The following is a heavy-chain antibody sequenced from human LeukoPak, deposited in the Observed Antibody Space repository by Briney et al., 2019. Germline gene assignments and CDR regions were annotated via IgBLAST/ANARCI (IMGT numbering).Heavy chain of an antibody. D-gene: IGHD3-16*01. V-gene: IGHV4-4*07. CDR3: ARGPRGGAGYYLAY. CDR1: GGSISSYY. Sequence: PSETLSLTCTVSGGSISSYYWSWIRQPAGKGLEWIGRIYTSGSTNYNPSLKSRVTMSVDTSKNQFSLKLSPVTAADTAVYYCARGPRGGAGYYLAYGAQEPLATVSS. J-gene: IGHJ4*02. CDR2: IYTSGST.